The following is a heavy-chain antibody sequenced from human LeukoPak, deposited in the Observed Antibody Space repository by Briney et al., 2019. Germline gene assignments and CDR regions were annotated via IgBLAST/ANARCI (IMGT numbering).Heavy chain of an antibody. CDR3: ARLGGSSSH. D-gene: IGHD6-13*01. CDR1: GGSISSYY. CDR2: IYYSGST. Sequence: SETLSLTCTVSGGSISSYYWSWIRQPPGKGLEWIGYIYYSGSTNCNPSLKSRVTISVDTSKNQFSLKLSSVTAADTAVYYCARLGGSSSHWGQGTLVTVSS. V-gene: IGHV4-59*08. J-gene: IGHJ4*02.